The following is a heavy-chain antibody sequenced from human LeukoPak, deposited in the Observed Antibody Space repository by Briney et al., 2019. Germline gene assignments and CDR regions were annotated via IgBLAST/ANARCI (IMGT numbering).Heavy chain of an antibody. V-gene: IGHV4-4*09. CDR1: GGSISSYY. D-gene: IGHD4-23*01. J-gene: IGHJ4*02. CDR3: ARLHGGKGQYYFDY. Sequence: SETLSLTCTVSGGSISSYYWSSIRQPPGKGKEWIGYISTSGSTNSNPSLKKRVTISVDTSNNQSSLTLSSVTAADTGVYYCARLHGGKGQYYFDYWGQGTLVTVSS. CDR2: ISTSGST.